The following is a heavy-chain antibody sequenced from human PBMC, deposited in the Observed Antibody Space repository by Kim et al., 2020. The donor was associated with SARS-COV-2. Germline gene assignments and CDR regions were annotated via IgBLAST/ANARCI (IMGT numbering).Heavy chain of an antibody. CDR3: ARDLLWFGELFYGMDV. CDR1: GFTFSSYS. CDR2: ISSSSYI. V-gene: IGHV3-21*01. J-gene: IGHJ6*02. D-gene: IGHD3-10*01. Sequence: GGSLRLSCAASGFTFSSYSMNWVRQAPGKGLEWVSSISSSSYIYYADSVKGRFTISRDNAKNSLYLQMNSLRAEDTAVYYCARDLLWFGELFYGMDVWGQGTTVTVSS.